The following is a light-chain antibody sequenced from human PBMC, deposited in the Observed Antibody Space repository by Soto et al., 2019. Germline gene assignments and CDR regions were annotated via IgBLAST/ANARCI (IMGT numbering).Light chain of an antibody. J-gene: IGKJ1*01. Sequence: EIVLTQSPGTLSLSPGERATLSCRASQSVSRSNLAWYQQKPGQAPRLLIYGASSRATGIPDRFSGSGSGTDITLTISRLEPEDFAVYYCQQYGSSPRTFGQGTKVEIK. CDR1: QSVSRSN. CDR3: QQYGSSPRT. V-gene: IGKV3-20*01. CDR2: GAS.